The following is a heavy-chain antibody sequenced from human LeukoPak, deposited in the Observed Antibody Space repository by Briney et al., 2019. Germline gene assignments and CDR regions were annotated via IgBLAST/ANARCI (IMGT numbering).Heavy chain of an antibody. D-gene: IGHD1-1*01. CDR3: AKAFWNDALDY. CDR2: ISWNSGSI. CDR1: GFTFDDYA. Sequence: GRSLRLSCAASGFTFDDYAMHWVRQAPGKGLEWVSGISWNSGSIGYADSVKGRFAISRDNAKNSLYLQMNSLRAEDTALYYCAKAFWNDALDYWGQGTLVTVSS. V-gene: IGHV3-9*01. J-gene: IGHJ4*02.